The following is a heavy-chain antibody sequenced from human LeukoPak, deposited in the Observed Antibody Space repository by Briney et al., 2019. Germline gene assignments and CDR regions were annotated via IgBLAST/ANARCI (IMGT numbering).Heavy chain of an antibody. V-gene: IGHV1-24*01. D-gene: IGHD6-19*01. CDR1: GYTLTELS. CDR2: FHPEDGET. CDR3: AAGIAVPSGFVY. Sequence: ASVKVSCKVSGYTLTELSMYWVRQAPGKGLEWMATFHPEDGETIYARQFQGRVTISEDTSADTAYMQLTSLRSDDTAIYYCAAGIAVPSGFVYWGQGTLVTVSS. J-gene: IGHJ4*02.